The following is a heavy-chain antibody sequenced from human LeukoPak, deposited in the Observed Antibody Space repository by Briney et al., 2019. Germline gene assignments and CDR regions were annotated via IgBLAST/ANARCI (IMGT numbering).Heavy chain of an antibody. J-gene: IGHJ4*02. CDR2: IWRDGCTI. Sequence: GRSLRLSCAASGFRFNEHAMHWVRQAPGKGLEWVAVIWRDGCTIYYADSVKGRFTVSRDNPKNTLNLQLDSLRVEDTAVYYCARHGSGRNYFDPLDYWGQGTLVTVSS. D-gene: IGHD1-26*01. CDR3: ARHGSGRNYFDPLDY. CDR1: GFRFNEHA. V-gene: IGHV3-33*01.